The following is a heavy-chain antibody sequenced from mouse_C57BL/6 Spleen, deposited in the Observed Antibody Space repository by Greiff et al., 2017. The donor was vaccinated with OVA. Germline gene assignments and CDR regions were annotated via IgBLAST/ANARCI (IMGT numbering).Heavy chain of an antibody. Sequence: QVQLQQSGAELVRPGTSVKVSCKASGYAFTNYLIEWVKQRPGQGLEWIGVINPGSGGTNYNEKFKGKATLTADKSSSTAYIQLSSLTSEDSAVYFCARGAMDYWGQGTSVTVSS. CDR1: GYAFTNYL. CDR2: INPGSGGT. J-gene: IGHJ4*01. CDR3: ARGAMDY. V-gene: IGHV1-54*01.